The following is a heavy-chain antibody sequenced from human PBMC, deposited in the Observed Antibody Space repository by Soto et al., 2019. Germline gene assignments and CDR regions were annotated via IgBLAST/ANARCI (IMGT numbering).Heavy chain of an antibody. Sequence: QVQLVESGGGVVQPGRSLRLSCAASGFTFSSYGMHWVRQAPGKGLEWVAVIWYDGSNKYYADSVKGRFTISRDNSKNTLYLQMNSLRAEDTAVYYCARDYSGSFVFDYWGQGTLVTVSS. CDR2: IWYDGSNK. D-gene: IGHD1-26*01. V-gene: IGHV3-33*01. J-gene: IGHJ4*02. CDR1: GFTFSSYG. CDR3: ARDYSGSFVFDY.